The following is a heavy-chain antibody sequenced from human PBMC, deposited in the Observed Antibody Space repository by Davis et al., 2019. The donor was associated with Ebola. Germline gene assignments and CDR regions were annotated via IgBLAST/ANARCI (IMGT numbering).Heavy chain of an antibody. Sequence: MPSETLSLTCTVSGGSVSSGRYYWNWIRQTPGEGLEWIGHIYYSGSTDYSPSLGGRATISLDTSKNQFSLRLSSVTAADTAIYYCARSHSDWLSPFDYWGQGTLATVSS. CDR1: GGSVSSGRYY. J-gene: IGHJ4*02. D-gene: IGHD3-9*01. CDR2: IYYSGST. V-gene: IGHV4-61*01. CDR3: ARSHSDWLSPFDY.